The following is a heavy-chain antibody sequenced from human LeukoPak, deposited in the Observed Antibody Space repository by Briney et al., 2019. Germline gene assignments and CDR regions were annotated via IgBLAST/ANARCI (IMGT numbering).Heavy chain of an antibody. D-gene: IGHD6-19*01. CDR1: GGSIRSSSYY. V-gene: IGHV4-39*01. Sequence: SETLSLICTVSGGSIRSSSYYWGWIRQPPGKGLEWIGRVHYSGSTYDNPSLKSRVTISVDTSKNQFSLKLISVTAADTAVYYCARRSTVAGRGRFDPWGQGTLVTVSS. CDR2: VHYSGST. CDR3: ARRSTVAGRGRFDP. J-gene: IGHJ5*02.